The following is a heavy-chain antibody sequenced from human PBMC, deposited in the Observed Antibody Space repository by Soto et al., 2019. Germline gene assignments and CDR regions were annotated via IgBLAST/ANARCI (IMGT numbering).Heavy chain of an antibody. V-gene: IGHV3-11*01. D-gene: IGHD2-21*02. CDR2: ISSSGSTI. Sequence: GGSLRLSCAASGFTFSDYYMSWIRQAPGKGLEWVSYISSSGSTIYYADSVKGRFTISRDNAKNSLYLQMNSLRAEDTAVYYCARDKVTERAMHDYYYYMDVWGKGTTVTVSS. CDR3: ARDKVTERAMHDYYYYMDV. CDR1: GFTFSDYY. J-gene: IGHJ6*03.